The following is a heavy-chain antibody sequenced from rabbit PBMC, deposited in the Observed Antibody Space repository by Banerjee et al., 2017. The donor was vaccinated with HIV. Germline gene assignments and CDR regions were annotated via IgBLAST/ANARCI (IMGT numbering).Heavy chain of an antibody. CDR2: IYPRGGSA. CDR3: TRSQVAGAFDL. J-gene: IGHJ4*01. V-gene: IGHV1S47*01. Sequence: QEQLVESGGGLVTLGGSLKLSCKASGIDFSPFAISWVRQAPGKGLEWIAYIYPRGGSADYASWVNGRFTLSLDNAQNTAFLQMTSLTDADTATYFCTRSQVAGAFDLRGPGTLVTVS. CDR1: GIDFSPFA. D-gene: IGHD4-1*01.